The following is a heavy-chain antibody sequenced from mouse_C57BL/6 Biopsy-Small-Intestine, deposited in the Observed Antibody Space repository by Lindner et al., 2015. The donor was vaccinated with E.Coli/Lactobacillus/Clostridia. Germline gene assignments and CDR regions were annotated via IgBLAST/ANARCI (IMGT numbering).Heavy chain of an antibody. CDR2: IYPGDGDT. J-gene: IGHJ4*01. V-gene: IGHV1-80*01. D-gene: IGHD3-3*01. CDR3: ASRDPGYAMDY. CDR1: GYAFSSYW. Sequence: VQLQESGAELVKPGASVKISCKASGYAFSSYWMNWVKQRPGKGLEWIGQIYPGDGDTNYNGKFKGKATLTADKSSSTAYMQLSSLTSEDSAVYFCASRDPGYAMDYWGQGTSVTVSS.